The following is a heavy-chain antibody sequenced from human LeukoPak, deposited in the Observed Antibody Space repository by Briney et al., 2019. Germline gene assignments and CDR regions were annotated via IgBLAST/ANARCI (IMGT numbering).Heavy chain of an antibody. D-gene: IGHD6-13*01. CDR2: MNPNSGNT. Sequence: ASVKVSCKASGYTFTSYDINWVRQAIGQGLEWMGWMNPNSGNTGYAQKFQGRVTMTRNTSISTAYMELSSLRSEDTAVYYCARGPIESSSSWEYYFDYWGQGTLVTVSS. CDR3: ARGPIESSSSWEYYFDY. V-gene: IGHV1-8*01. J-gene: IGHJ4*02. CDR1: GYTFTSYD.